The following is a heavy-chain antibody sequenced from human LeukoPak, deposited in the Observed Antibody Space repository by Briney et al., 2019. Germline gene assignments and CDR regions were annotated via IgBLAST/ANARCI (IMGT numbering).Heavy chain of an antibody. Sequence: ASVKVSCKASGYTFTGYYIHWVRQAPGQGLEWMGWINPHSDGTNYGQKFKGRVTMTRDTYISTAYMEVSRLTSDDTAVYYCARGMYSSGWYGSFDYWGQGTLVTVSS. CDR2: INPHSDGT. D-gene: IGHD6-19*01. J-gene: IGHJ4*02. CDR3: ARGMYSSGWYGSFDY. V-gene: IGHV1-2*02. CDR1: GYTFTGYY.